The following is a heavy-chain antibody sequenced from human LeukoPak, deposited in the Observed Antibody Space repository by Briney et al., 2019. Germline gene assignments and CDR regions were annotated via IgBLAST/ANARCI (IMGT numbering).Heavy chain of an antibody. J-gene: IGHJ4*02. CDR3: ARGRPGIAVAGTIGDY. CDR2: INPNSGGT. V-gene: IGHV1-2*02. CDR1: GYTFTGYY. Sequence: ASVKVSCKASGYTFTGYYMHWVRQAPGQGLEWMGWINPNSGGTNYAQKFQGRVTMTRDTSISTAYMELSRLRSDDTAVYYCARGRPGIAVAGTIGDYWGQGTLVTVSP. D-gene: IGHD6-19*01.